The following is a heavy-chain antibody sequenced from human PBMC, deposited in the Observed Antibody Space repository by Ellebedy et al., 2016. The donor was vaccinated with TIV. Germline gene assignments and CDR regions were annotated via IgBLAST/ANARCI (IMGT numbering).Heavy chain of an antibody. CDR3: ARRYYDILTGYYLLDY. CDR1: GGSISSSSYY. V-gene: IGHV4-61*01. CDR2: IYYSGST. Sequence: SETLSLXXTVSGGSISSSSYYWSWIRQPPGKGLEWIGYIYYSGSTNYNPSLKSRVTISVDTSKNQFSLKLSSVTAADTAVYYCARRYYDILTGYYLLDYWGQGTLVTVSS. D-gene: IGHD3-9*01. J-gene: IGHJ4*02.